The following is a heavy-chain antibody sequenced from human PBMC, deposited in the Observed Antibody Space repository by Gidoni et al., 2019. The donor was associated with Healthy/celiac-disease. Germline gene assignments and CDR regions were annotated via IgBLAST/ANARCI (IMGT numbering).Heavy chain of an antibody. V-gene: IGHV4-59*01. D-gene: IGHD3-22*01. CDR2: IYYRGST. Sequence: QVQLPESGTGLVKPSETLSLTCTVSGGSIRSYSWTWLRPPPGKGLEWMGYIYYRGSTNYNPALKSRVTISVDTFKNQFSLKLSSVTAADTAGYYCARVSNYYDSSGYRYNWFDPWGQGTLVTVSS. J-gene: IGHJ5*02. CDR3: ARVSNYYDSSGYRYNWFDP. CDR1: GGSIRSYS.